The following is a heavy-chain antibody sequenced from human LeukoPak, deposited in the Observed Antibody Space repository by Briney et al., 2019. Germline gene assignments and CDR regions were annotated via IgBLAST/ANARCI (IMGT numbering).Heavy chain of an antibody. CDR2: INHSGST. CDR3: ARVSPIAAADY. J-gene: IGHJ4*02. D-gene: IGHD6-13*01. V-gene: IGHV4-34*01. CDR1: GGSFSGYY. Sequence: SETLSLTCAVYGGSFSGYYWSWIRQPPGKGLEWIGEINHSGSTNYNPSLKSRVTISVDTSKNQFSLKLSSVTAADTAVYYCARVSPIAAADYWGQRTLVTVSS.